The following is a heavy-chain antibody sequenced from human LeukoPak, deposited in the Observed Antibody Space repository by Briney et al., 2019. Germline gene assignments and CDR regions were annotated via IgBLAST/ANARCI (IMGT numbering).Heavy chain of an antibody. J-gene: IGHJ4*02. V-gene: IGHV3-15*01. Sequence: GGSLRLSCAASGFTFSNALMSWVRQAPGKGLERDGRIKSKTDGRTTDYAAPVKGRSTISRDDSKNTLYLQMNSLKTEDTAVYYCTTGIFDYWGQGTLVTVSS. CDR2: IKSKTDGRTT. D-gene: IGHD1-14*01. CDR1: GFTFSNAL. CDR3: TTGIFDY.